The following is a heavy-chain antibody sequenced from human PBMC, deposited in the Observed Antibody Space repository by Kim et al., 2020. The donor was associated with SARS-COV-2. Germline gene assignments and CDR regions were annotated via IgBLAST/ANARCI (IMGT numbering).Heavy chain of an antibody. CDR2: ISSSGSTI. D-gene: IGHD3-22*01. CDR3: ATIPLSGYNKVPRWAFDI. Sequence: GGSLRLSCAASGFTFSDYYMSWIRQAPGKGLEWVSYISSSGSTIYYADSVKGRFTISRDNAKNSLYLQMNSLRAEDTAVYYCATIPLSGYNKVPRWAFDIWGQGTMVTVSS. J-gene: IGHJ3*02. V-gene: IGHV3-11*01. CDR1: GFTFSDYY.